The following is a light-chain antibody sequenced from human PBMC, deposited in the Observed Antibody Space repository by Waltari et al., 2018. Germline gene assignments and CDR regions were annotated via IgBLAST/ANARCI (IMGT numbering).Light chain of an antibody. Sequence: SYELTPPPSVSVSPGPTASITCSGAKLGDKYACWYQQKPGQSPVLVIYQDSKRPSGIPERFSGSNSGNTATLTISGTQAMDEADYYCQAWDSSTANVFGTGTKVTVL. CDR2: QDS. J-gene: IGLJ1*01. CDR1: KLGDKY. CDR3: QAWDSSTANV. V-gene: IGLV3-1*01.